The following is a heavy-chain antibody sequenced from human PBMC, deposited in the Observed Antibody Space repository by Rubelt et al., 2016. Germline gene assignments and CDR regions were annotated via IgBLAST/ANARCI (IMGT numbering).Heavy chain of an antibody. CDR3: ARDPTSGYIDY. V-gene: IGHV4-39*07. Sequence: QVQLQESGPGLVKPSETLSLICTVSGVSISTSSYYWGWIRQPPGKGLEWIGDIYYNGTTYYNPSLKSRVTISVDTSKNQFSLKLNSLTAADTAVYYCARDPTSGYIDYWGQGTLVTVSS. CDR2: IYYNGTT. CDR1: GVSISTSSYY. J-gene: IGHJ4*02. D-gene: IGHD3-22*01.